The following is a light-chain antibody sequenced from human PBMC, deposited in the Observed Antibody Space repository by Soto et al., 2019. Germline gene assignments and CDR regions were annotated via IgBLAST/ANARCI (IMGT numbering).Light chain of an antibody. J-gene: IGKJ5*01. CDR1: QSVSSN. V-gene: IGKV3-15*01. Sequence: EIVMTQSPATLSVSPGERATLSCRASQSVSSNLAWYQQKPGQAPRLLIYGASSRATGIPVRFSGSGSGTEFTLTISGLQSEDFAVYYCQQYNNWPLTFGQGTRLEIK. CDR2: GAS. CDR3: QQYNNWPLT.